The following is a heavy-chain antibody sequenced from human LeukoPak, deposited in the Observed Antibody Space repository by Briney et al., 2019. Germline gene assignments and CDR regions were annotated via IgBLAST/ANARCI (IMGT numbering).Heavy chain of an antibody. CDR2: INRDGSST. CDR1: GFTFSSYW. J-gene: IGHJ4*02. V-gene: IGHV3-74*03. D-gene: IGHD2-15*01. CDR3: ARDLYCSGGSCLYLDY. Sequence: EGSLKLSCEASGFTFSSYWMHWVRQAPGKGLVWVSRINRDGSSTTYADSVKGRFTISRDNSMNTLYLQMNSLRAEDTAVYFCARDLYCSGGSCLYLDYWGQGTLVTVSS.